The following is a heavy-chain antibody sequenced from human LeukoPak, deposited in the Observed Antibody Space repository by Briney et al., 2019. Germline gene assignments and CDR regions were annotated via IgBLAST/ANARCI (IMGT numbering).Heavy chain of an antibody. CDR1: GGSISSYY. V-gene: IGHV4-59*01. J-gene: IGHJ3*02. D-gene: IGHD3-10*01. Sequence: SETLSLTCTVSGGSISSYYWSWIRQPPGKGLEWIGYIYYSGSTNYNPSLKSRVTISVDTSKNQFSLKLSSVTAADTAVYYCARGYAGSGSHAFDIWGQGTMVTVSS. CDR3: ARGYAGSGSHAFDI. CDR2: IYYSGST.